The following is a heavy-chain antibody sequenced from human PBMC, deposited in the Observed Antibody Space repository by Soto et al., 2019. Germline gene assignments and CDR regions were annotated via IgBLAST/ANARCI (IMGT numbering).Heavy chain of an antibody. V-gene: IGHV1-46*03. Sequence: QVQLVQSGTEVRKPGASVKVSCKASGDRFPNNYIHWVRQAPGQGLEWMGMINPSVASTSYAQRFQGRVTVTRDTSTTTVYLELGRLRSDDTAVYYCARGRDDGEYVPSDWCQGTLVTVSS. CDR3: ARGRDDGEYVPSD. J-gene: IGHJ4*02. CDR2: INPSVAST. CDR1: GDRFPNNY. D-gene: IGHD4-17*01.